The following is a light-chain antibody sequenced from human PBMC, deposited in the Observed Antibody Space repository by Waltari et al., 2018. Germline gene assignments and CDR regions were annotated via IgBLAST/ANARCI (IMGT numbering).Light chain of an antibody. CDR2: NAS. CDR1: QNGTNN. V-gene: IGKV3-15*01. CDR3: QVRTNSLWT. J-gene: IGKJ1*01. Sequence: EVVVTQSHATLSLSQGERASLSCRASQNGTNNFAWFQQIPGQAPRLLIYNASTRATDIPARFSGSGSGTEFTLTINSLQPEDLAIYYCQVRTNSLWTFGQGTKV.